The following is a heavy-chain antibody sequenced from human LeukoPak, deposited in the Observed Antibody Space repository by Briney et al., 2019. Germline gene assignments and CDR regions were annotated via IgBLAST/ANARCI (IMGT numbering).Heavy chain of an antibody. CDR2: ISGSGGST. J-gene: IGHJ4*02. D-gene: IGHD4-17*01. Sequence: GGTLRLSCAASGFTFSSYGMSWVRQAPGKGLEWVSAISGSGGSTHYADSVKGRFTISRDNSKKTLYLQMNSLRAEDTAVYYCARDLVATVTTDYWGQGTLVTVSS. V-gene: IGHV3-23*01. CDR3: ARDLVATVTTDY. CDR1: GFTFSSYG.